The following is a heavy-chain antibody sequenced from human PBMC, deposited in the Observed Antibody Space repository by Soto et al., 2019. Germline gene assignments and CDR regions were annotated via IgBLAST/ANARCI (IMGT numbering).Heavy chain of an antibody. Sequence: QVQLVESGGGVVQPGRSLRLSCATSGFTFSNYGRHWVRQAPGKGLEWVALLWYDGSNRYYVDSVKGRFTISRDNSKNALYLHMTSLRAEDTGVYYCAREGAMTTVVFDYWGQGTLVTVSS. CDR2: LWYDGSNR. CDR3: AREGAMTTVVFDY. J-gene: IGHJ4*02. V-gene: IGHV3-33*01. CDR1: GFTFSNYG. D-gene: IGHD4-17*01.